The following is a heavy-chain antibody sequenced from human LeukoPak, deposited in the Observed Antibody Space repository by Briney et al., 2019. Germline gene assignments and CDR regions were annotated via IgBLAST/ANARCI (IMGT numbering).Heavy chain of an antibody. J-gene: IGHJ4*02. D-gene: IGHD6-19*01. CDR3: ARINSGWYFDY. CDR2: IYYSGNT. CDR1: GGSISSHY. Sequence: TSETLSLTCIVSGGSISSHYWTWIRQPPGKGLEYIGYIYYSGNTNYNPSLKSRVTIPVDRSKNQFSLKLTSVTAEDTAVYYCARINSGWYFDYWGQGTLVTVSS. V-gene: IGHV4-59*11.